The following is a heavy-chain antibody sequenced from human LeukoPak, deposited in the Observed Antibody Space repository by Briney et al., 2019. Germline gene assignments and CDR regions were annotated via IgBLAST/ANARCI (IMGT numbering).Heavy chain of an antibody. CDR3: ARDPGSIAAAGRWFDP. J-gene: IGHJ5*02. V-gene: IGHV1-18*01. D-gene: IGHD6-13*01. CDR2: ISAYNGNT. CDR1: GYTSTSYG. Sequence: GASVKVSCKASGYTSTSYGISWVRQAPGQGLEWMGWISAYNGNTNYAQKLQGRVTMTTDTSTSTAYMELRSLRSDDTAVYYCARDPGSIAAAGRWFDPWGQGTLVTVSS.